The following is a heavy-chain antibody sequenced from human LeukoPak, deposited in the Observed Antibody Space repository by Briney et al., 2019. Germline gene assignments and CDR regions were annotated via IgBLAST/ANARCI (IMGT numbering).Heavy chain of an antibody. V-gene: IGHV3-33*06. CDR1: GFTFSSYG. Sequence: GGSLRLSCVASGFTFSSYGMHWVRQAPGKGLEWVAVIWYDGSNKYYADSVKGRFTISRDNSKNTLYLQMNSLRAEDTAVYYCAKVSRNGYGDYEAPYFFDYWGQGTLVTVSS. CDR2: IWYDGSNK. D-gene: IGHD4-17*01. J-gene: IGHJ4*02. CDR3: AKVSRNGYGDYEAPYFFDY.